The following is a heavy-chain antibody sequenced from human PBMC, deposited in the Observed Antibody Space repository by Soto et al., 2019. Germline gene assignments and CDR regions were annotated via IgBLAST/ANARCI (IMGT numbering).Heavy chain of an antibody. CDR2: IYYSGST. CDR1: GGSISSSSYY. V-gene: IGHV4-39*01. D-gene: IGHD5-12*01. Sequence: SETLSLTCTVSGGSISSSSYYWGWIRQPPGKGLEWIGSIYYSGSTYYNPSLKSRVTISVDTSKNQFSLKLSSVTAADTAVYYCARHRQGGYSGYPRYFDYWGQGTLVTVST. CDR3: ARHRQGGYSGYPRYFDY. J-gene: IGHJ4*02.